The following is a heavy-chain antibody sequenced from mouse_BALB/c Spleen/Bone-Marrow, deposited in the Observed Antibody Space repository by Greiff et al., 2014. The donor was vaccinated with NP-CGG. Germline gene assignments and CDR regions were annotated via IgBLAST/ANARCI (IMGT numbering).Heavy chain of an antibody. CDR3: ARDRRITTATYAMDY. CDR2: IGDGGSYT. J-gene: IGHJ4*01. V-gene: IGHV5-4*02. Sequence: EVKLVESGGGLVKPGGSLKLSCAASGFTFSDYYMYWVRQTPEKRLEWVATIGDGGSYTYYPDSVKGRFTISRDNAKNNLYLQMSSLKSEDTAMYYCARDRRITTATYAMDYWGQGTSVTVSS. CDR1: GFTFSDYY. D-gene: IGHD1-2*01.